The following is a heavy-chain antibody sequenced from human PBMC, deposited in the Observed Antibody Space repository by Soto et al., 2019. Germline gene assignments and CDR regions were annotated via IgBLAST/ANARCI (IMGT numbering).Heavy chain of an antibody. V-gene: IGHV3-9*01. CDR2: ISWNSGSI. CDR1: GFTFDDYA. J-gene: IGHJ4*02. D-gene: IGHD3-10*01. Sequence: GGSLRLSCAASGFTFDDYAMHWVRQAPGKGLEWVSGISWNSGSIGYADSVKGRFTISRDNAKNSLYLQMNSLRAEDTALYYCAKDMEDYYGSGNDYWGQGTLVTVSS. CDR3: AKDMEDYYGSGNDY.